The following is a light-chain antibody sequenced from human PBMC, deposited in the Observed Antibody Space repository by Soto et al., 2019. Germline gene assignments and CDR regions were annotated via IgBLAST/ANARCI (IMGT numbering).Light chain of an antibody. CDR1: QSVRTV. J-gene: IGKJ5*01. CDR2: DAS. V-gene: IGKV3-11*01. Sequence: EIVLTQSPATLSLSPGERATLSCGASQSVRTVLAWYQQKPGQAPRLLIYDASTRATGVPARFSGSGSGTDFTLTISNLESEDFGVYYCQQRTDWPTITFGQGIRLDIK. CDR3: QQRTDWPTIT.